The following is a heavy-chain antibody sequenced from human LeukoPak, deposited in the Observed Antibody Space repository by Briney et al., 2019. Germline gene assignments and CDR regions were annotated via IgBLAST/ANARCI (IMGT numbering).Heavy chain of an antibody. V-gene: IGHV3-23*01. CDR2: ISGSGGST. Sequence: GGSLRLSCAASGFTFSSYAMSWVRQAPGKGLEWVSAISGSGGSTYYADSVKGRFTISRDNSKNTLYLQMNSLKTEDTAVYYCTPDMTAYCSGGSCYSGGWIEPQYYFDYWGQGTLVAVSS. CDR3: TPDMTAYCSGGSCYSGGWIEPQYYFDY. CDR1: GFTFSSYA. D-gene: IGHD2-15*01. J-gene: IGHJ4*02.